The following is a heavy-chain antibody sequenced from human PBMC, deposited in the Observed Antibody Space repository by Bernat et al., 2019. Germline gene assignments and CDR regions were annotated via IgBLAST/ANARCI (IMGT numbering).Heavy chain of an antibody. D-gene: IGHD2-8*01. Sequence: EVQLLESGGGLVQPGGSLRLPCAASGFTFSNYAMSWVRQAPGKGLEWVTGISSSGGTTYQADSVKGRFTISRDNSKNTLYLQMNSLRAEDTALYYCAKFTLTNCAGDWGQGTLVTVSS. CDR3: AKFTLTNCAGD. J-gene: IGHJ4*02. V-gene: IGHV3-23*01. CDR1: GFTFSNYA. CDR2: ISSSGGTT.